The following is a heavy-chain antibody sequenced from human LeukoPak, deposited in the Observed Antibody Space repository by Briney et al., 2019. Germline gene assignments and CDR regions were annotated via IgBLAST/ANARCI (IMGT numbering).Heavy chain of an antibody. V-gene: IGHV6-1*01. J-gene: IGHJ6*03. D-gene: IGHD2-15*01. CDR1: GDIVSSNSAA. CDR2: TYSRSKWYY. CDR3: AREGYIRNYSYMDV. Sequence: SQTLSLTCALSGDIVSSNSAAWNWIRQSPSRGLEWLGRTYSRSKWYYEYAPSVKSRITVNPDTSKNQFSLQLSSVTSEDTAVYYCAREGYIRNYSYMDVWGKGTTVTVSS.